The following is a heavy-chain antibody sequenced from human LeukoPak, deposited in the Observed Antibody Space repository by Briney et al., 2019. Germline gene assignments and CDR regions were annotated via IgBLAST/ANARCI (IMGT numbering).Heavy chain of an antibody. CDR2: IYYSGST. D-gene: IGHD6-6*01. V-gene: IGHV4-59*01. CDR3: ARVGSSSSGDEFSY. J-gene: IGHJ4*02. CDR1: GVSISSYY. Sequence: PSETLSLTCTVSGVSISSYYWSWVRQPPGKGLEWVGYIYYSGSTNYNPSLKSRVTISVDTSKNQFSLKLSSVTAADTAVYYCARVGSSSSGDEFSYWGQGTLVTVSS.